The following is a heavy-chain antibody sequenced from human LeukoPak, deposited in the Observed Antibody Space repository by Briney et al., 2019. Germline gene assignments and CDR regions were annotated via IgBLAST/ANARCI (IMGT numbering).Heavy chain of an antibody. CDR2: IYYSGST. CDR1: GGSISSYY. D-gene: IGHD3-22*01. CDR3: ARVRSSGYPPPPAFDY. Sequence: SETLSLTCTVSGGSISSYYWSWIRQPPGKGLEWIGYIYYSGSTNYNPSLKSRVTISVDTSKNQFSLKLSSVTAADTAVYYCARVRSSGYPPPPAFDYWGQGTLVTGSS. J-gene: IGHJ4*02. V-gene: IGHV4-59*01.